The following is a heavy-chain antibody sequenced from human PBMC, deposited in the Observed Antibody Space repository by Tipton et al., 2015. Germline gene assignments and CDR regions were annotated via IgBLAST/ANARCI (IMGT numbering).Heavy chain of an antibody. J-gene: IGHJ4*02. Sequence: GSLRLSCAASGFTFSDFSMSWIRQAPGKGLEWVSYISSRGTTIYYADSVKGRFTISRDNAKNSLYLQMNSLRAEDTAVYYCARDPLGSSGWHSIFEYWGQGTLVPVSS. CDR2: ISSRGTTI. CDR1: GFTFSDFS. CDR3: ARDPLGSSGWHSIFEY. V-gene: IGHV3-11*01. D-gene: IGHD6-19*01.